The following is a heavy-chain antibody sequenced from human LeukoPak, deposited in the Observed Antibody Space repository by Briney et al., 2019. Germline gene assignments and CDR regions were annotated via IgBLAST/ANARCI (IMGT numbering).Heavy chain of an antibody. CDR2: ISSDGRNI. CDR3: ARDQLAVTGPFDH. D-gene: IGHD6-19*01. J-gene: IGHJ4*02. V-gene: IGHV3-30*14. Sequence: GTSLRLSCAASGFTFSGFSMHWVRQTPATGLEWVAAISSDGRNIFYADSVKGRFTISRDNSKKTVFLQMSSLTNTDTAVYFCARDQLAVTGPFDHWGPGTQVTISS. CDR1: GFTFSGFS.